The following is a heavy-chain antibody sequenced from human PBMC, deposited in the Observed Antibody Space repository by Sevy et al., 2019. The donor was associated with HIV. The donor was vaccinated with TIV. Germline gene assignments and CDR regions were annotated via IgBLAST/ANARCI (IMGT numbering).Heavy chain of an antibody. CDR2: INHSGST. CDR1: GGSFSGYY. J-gene: IGHJ5*02. D-gene: IGHD6-19*01. Sequence: SETLSLTCAVYGGSFSGYYWSWIRQPPGKGLEWIGEINHSGSTNYNPSLKSRVTISVDTSKNQFSLKLSSVTAADTAVYYCARGSGISVAGTADDNWFDPRGQGTLVTVSS. V-gene: IGHV4-34*01. CDR3: ARGSGISVAGTADDNWFDP.